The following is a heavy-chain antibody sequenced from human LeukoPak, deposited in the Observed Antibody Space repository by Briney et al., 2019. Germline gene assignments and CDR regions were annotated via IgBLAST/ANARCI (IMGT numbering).Heavy chain of an antibody. CDR2: IKEDGTET. V-gene: IGHV3-7*03. Sequence: GGSLRLSCAASGFMFSSNWMSWVRLAPGKGLEWAANIKEDGTETYYVDSVKGRFTISRDNAKNSLYLQMNSLRVEVTAVYYCAKEGRSLQTYWGQGTLVTVSS. CDR3: AKEGRSLQTY. D-gene: IGHD5-24*01. CDR1: GFMFSSNW. J-gene: IGHJ4*02.